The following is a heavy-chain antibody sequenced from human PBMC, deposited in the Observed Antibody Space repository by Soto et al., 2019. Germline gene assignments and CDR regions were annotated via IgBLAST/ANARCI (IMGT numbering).Heavy chain of an antibody. V-gene: IGHV4-34*01. D-gene: IGHD3-3*01. Sequence: PSETLSLTCAVYGGSFSGYYWSWIRQPPGKGLEWIGEINHSGSTNYNPSLKSRVNVSVDTSKNQFSLKLSSVTAADTAVYYCARAKRKLRFLEWLSDYFDYWGQGTLVTVSS. J-gene: IGHJ4*02. CDR2: INHSGST. CDR1: GGSFSGYY. CDR3: ARAKRKLRFLEWLSDYFDY.